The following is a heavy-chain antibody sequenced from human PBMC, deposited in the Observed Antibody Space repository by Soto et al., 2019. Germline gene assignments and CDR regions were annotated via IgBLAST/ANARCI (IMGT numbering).Heavy chain of an antibody. V-gene: IGHV3-74*03. J-gene: IGHJ4*02. Sequence: GGSLRLSCAASGFTFSSHWMHWVRQVPGKGLVWVSRINSDGRSTTYVDSVQGRFTTSRDNAKNTLYLQMNSLRVEDTAVYYCAKAGYTGDWEERPFDYWGQGTLVTVSS. CDR2: INSDGRST. CDR1: GFTFSSHW. D-gene: IGHD6-19*01. CDR3: AKAGYTGDWEERPFDY.